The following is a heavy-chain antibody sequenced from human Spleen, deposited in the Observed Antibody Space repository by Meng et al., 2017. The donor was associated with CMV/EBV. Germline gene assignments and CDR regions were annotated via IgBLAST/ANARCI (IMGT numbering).Heavy chain of an antibody. V-gene: IGHV1-18*01. CDR2: ISAYSGNT. J-gene: IGHJ4*02. Sequence: SGYTFTDFGGSWVRQAPGQGLEWLGWISAYSGNTHYAQRLQGRVTMTTDTSASTAYMELRSLTSDDTAVYYCARVGAYCTSINCFDYWGQGALVTVSS. D-gene: IGHD2-2*01. CDR3: ARVGAYCTSINCFDY. CDR1: GYTFTDFG.